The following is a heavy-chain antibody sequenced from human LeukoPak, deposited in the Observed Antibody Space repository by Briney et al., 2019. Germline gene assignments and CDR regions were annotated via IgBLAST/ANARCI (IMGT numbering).Heavy chain of an antibody. D-gene: IGHD3-3*01. J-gene: IGHJ2*01. V-gene: IGHV4-4*02. CDR3: ARVSVGVVIIRAWYFDL. Sequence: SGTLSLTCAVSGGSISSSNWWSWVRQPPGKGLEWIGEIYHSGSTNYNPSLKSRVTISVDTSKNQFSLKLSSVTAADTAVYYCARVSVGVVIIRAWYFDLWGRGTLVTVSS. CDR1: GGSISSSNW. CDR2: IYHSGST.